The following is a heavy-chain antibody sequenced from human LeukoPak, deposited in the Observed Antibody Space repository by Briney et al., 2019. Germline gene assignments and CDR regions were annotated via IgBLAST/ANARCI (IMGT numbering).Heavy chain of an antibody. J-gene: IGHJ4*02. CDR2: ISESSRDT. CDR1: GFTFSTYA. Sequence: GGSLRLSCVASGFTFSTYAMTWFRQPPGKGLEWVTTISESSRDTYYADSVKGRFTVSRDNSKNTLYLQMNSLRADDTAVYYCVKGGWGYALDYWGQGTQVTVSS. V-gene: IGHV3-23*01. D-gene: IGHD2-2*01. CDR3: VKGGWGYALDY.